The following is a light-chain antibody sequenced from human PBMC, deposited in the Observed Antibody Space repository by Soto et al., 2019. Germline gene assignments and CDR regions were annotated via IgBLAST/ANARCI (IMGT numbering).Light chain of an antibody. V-gene: IGKV3-20*01. CDR1: ESIGDY. CDR2: AAS. J-gene: IGKJ5*01. Sequence: EIVLTQSPGAMSQSPGDRATLPFWASESIGDYLAWYKQRPGQAPRLLIYAASRRASGTPHRFSGSGSERAFTLAISGLETADFGVYCCQQYVTSPSITFGQGTRLEIK. CDR3: QQYVTSPSIT.